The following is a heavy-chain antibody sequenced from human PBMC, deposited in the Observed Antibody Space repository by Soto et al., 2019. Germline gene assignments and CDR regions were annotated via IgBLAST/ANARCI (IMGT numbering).Heavy chain of an antibody. CDR1: GFSFGSHE. J-gene: IGHJ6*02. V-gene: IGHV3-48*03. D-gene: IGHD3-10*01. CDR2: ISTSGSTI. CDR3: ARAAGSVVRGLYGMDV. Sequence: EVQLVESGGGLVQPGGSLRLSCAASGFSFGSHEMNWVRQVPGKGLEWISYISTSGSTIDYADSVKGRFTISRDNAKDSLYLQMNSLRVEDTAVYYCARAAGSVVRGLYGMDVWGQGTTVTVSS.